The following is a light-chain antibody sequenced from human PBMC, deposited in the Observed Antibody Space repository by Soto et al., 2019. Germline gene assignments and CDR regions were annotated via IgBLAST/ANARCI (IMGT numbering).Light chain of an antibody. CDR3: ASYAGNNNFVV. Sequence: SALTQPPSASGSPGQSVTISCTGTSRDVGGYNYVSWYQQHPGKAPKLVMYEVTERPSGVPERFSGSKSGNTASLTVSGLQDEDEAEYYCASYAGNNNFVVFGGGTKLTVL. CDR2: EVT. CDR1: SRDVGGYNY. V-gene: IGLV2-8*01. J-gene: IGLJ2*01.